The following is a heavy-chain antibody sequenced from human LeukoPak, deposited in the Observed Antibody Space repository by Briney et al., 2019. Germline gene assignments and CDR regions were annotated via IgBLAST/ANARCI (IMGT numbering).Heavy chain of an antibody. J-gene: IGHJ4*02. CDR3: ARLKVDANNYFDY. V-gene: IGHV4-30-4*01. CDR2: IYYSGSS. Sequence: MTSETLSLTCTVSGGSISSGDYYWSWIRQPPGKGPEWIGYIYYSGSSYFSPSLKSRVTISVDTSKNQFSLKLSSVTAADTALYHCARLKVDANNYFDYWGQGTLVTVSS. D-gene: IGHD1-26*01. CDR1: GGSISSGDYY.